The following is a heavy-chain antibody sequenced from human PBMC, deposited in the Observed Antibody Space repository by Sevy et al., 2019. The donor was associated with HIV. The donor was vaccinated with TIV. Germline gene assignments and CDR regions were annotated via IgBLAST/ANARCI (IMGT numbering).Heavy chain of an antibody. CDR3: ARGPPDGSYDYFDS. Sequence: GGSLRLSCAASGFTFINYNMNWVRQAPGKGLEWVSCISGSSNYIYYAESVKGRFIISRDNAKDTLFLQMNSLRADGTAAYYCARGPPDGSYDYFDSWGQGTLVTVSS. J-gene: IGHJ4*02. V-gene: IGHV3-21*06. CDR1: GFTFINYN. D-gene: IGHD1-26*01. CDR2: ISGSSNYI.